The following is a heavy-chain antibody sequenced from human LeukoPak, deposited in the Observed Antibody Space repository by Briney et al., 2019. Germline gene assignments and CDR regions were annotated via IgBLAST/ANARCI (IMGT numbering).Heavy chain of an antibody. CDR2: IYHSGST. CDR3: ARGGRGSSFYARKVFDY. D-gene: IGHD6-13*01. J-gene: IGHJ4*02. Sequence: PSETLSLTCAVSGGSISSSNWWSWVRQPPGKGLEWIGEIYHSGSTNYNPSLKSRVTISVDTSKNQFSLKLSSVTAADTAVYYCARGGRGSSFYARKVFDYWGQGTLVTVSS. V-gene: IGHV4-4*02. CDR1: GGSISSSNW.